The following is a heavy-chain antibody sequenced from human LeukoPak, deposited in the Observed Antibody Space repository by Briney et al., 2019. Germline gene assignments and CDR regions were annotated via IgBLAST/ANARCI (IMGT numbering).Heavy chain of an antibody. Sequence: SETLSLTCTVSGGSISSYYWSWIRQPPGKGLEWIGYIYYSGSTNYNPSLKSRVTISVDMSKNQFSLKLSSVTAADTAVYYCARAYYYDSSGYPNWFDPWGQGTLVTVSS. CDR1: GGSISSYY. CDR3: ARAYYYDSSGYPNWFDP. CDR2: IYYSGST. J-gene: IGHJ5*02. V-gene: IGHV4-59*01. D-gene: IGHD3-22*01.